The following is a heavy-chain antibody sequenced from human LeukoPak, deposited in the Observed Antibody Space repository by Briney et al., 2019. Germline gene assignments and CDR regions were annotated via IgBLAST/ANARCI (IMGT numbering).Heavy chain of an antibody. V-gene: IGHV3-23*01. CDR1: GFTFSSYG. J-gene: IGHJ4*02. D-gene: IGHD2-21*01. CDR2: ISGSGGST. CDR3: AKVVGYTYYFDY. Sequence: GGSLRLSCAASGFTFSSYGMSWVRQAPGKGLEWVSAISGSGGSTYYADSVKGRFTISRDNFKNTLYLQMNSLRAEDTAVYHCAKVVGYTYYFDYWGQGTLVTVSS.